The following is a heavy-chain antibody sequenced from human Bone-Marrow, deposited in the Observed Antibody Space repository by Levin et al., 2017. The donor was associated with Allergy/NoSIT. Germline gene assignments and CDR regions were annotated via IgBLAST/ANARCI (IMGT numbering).Heavy chain of an antibody. CDR1: GFTASNNY. CDR3: ARQRGLFAAFDI. D-gene: IGHD2-15*01. CDR2: IYTSGST. J-gene: IGHJ3*02. V-gene: IGHV3-66*04. Sequence: GGSLRLSCAVSGFTASNNYMNWVRQAPGEGLEWVSVIYTSGSTYYADSVRGRFTISRDKSKNTLYLQMNNMRAEDTAIYYCARQRGLFAAFDIWGRGTMVTVSS.